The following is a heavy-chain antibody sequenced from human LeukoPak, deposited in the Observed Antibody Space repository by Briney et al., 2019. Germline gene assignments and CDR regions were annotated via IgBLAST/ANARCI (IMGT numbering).Heavy chain of an antibody. D-gene: IGHD3-10*01. CDR1: GFTFSSYE. Sequence: GGSLRLSCAASGFTFSSYEMNWVRQASGKGLEWVSYISSSGSTIYYADSVKGRFTISRDNAKNSLYLQMNSLRAEDTAVYYCARSGNYMDVWGKGTTVTISS. CDR2: ISSSGSTI. J-gene: IGHJ6*03. V-gene: IGHV3-48*03. CDR3: ARSGNYMDV.